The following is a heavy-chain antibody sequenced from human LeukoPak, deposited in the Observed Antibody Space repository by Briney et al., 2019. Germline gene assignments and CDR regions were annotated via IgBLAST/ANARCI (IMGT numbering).Heavy chain of an antibody. CDR2: INPSGGST. Sequence: ASVKVSCNATGYTFTSYYMHWVQQAPGQGLEWMGIINPSGGSTSYAQKFQGRVTMTRDTSTSTVYMELSSLRSEDTAVYYCARASYYYDRSGYYIDYWGQGTLVTVSS. CDR3: ARASYYYDRSGYYIDY. V-gene: IGHV1-46*01. CDR1: GYTFTSYY. J-gene: IGHJ4*02. D-gene: IGHD3-22*01.